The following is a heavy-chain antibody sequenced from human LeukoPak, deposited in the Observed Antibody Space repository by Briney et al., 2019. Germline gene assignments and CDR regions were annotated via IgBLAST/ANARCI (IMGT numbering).Heavy chain of an antibody. J-gene: IGHJ4*02. CDR2: INHSGST. V-gene: IGHV4-39*07. Sequence: SETLSLTCIVSGGSVSSGSYYWSWIRQPPGKGLEWIGEINHSGSTNYNPSLKSRVTISVDTSKNQFSLKLSSVTAADTAVYYCARGRRGSSSWYPPFDYWGQGTLVTVSS. CDR1: GGSVSSGSYY. D-gene: IGHD6-13*01. CDR3: ARGRRGSSSWYPPFDY.